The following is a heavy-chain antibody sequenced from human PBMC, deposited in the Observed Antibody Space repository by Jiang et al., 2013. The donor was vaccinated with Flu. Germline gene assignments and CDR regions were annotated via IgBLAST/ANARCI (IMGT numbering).Heavy chain of an antibody. Sequence: SGSGLVKPSETLSLTCTASGGSISSSSYYWGWIRQPPGKGLTWIGTIYYSGSTYYNPYLKSRVTISVDTSKNQLSLKVRSLTAADTAVYYCVRLMGPHITMATIDYWGQGTLVTVSS. V-gene: IGHV4-39*01. J-gene: IGHJ4*02. CDR2: IYYSGST. D-gene: IGHD5-24*01. CDR3: VRLMGPHITMATIDY. CDR1: GGSISSSSYY.